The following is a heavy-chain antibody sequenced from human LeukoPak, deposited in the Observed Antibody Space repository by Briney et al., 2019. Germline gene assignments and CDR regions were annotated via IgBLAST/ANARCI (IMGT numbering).Heavy chain of an antibody. CDR1: GFTFSSYS. V-gene: IGHV3-21*04. D-gene: IGHD2-15*01. J-gene: IGHJ6*03. CDR2: ISGSNSYI. CDR3: ARVLRYCSGGNCYSGGLGYMDV. Sequence: GGSLRLSCAASGFTFSSYSMNWVRQAPGKGLEWVSSISGSNSYIYYADSVKGRFTISRDNAKNSLFLQMNSLRAEDTAVYYCARVLRYCSGGNCYSGGLGYMDVWGKGTTVTISS.